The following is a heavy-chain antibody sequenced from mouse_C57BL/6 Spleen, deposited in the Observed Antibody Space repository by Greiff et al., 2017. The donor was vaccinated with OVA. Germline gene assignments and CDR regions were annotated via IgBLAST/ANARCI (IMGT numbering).Heavy chain of an antibody. CDR2: IYPGDGDT. V-gene: IGHV1-80*01. D-gene: IGHD1-1*01. CDR3: ARGDYGSSYNFDY. Sequence: VKLVESGAELVKPGASVKISCKASGYAFSSYWMNWVKQRPGKGLEWIGQIYPGDGDTNYNGKFKGKATLTADKSSSTAYMQLSSLTSEDSAVYFCARGDYGSSYNFDYWGQGTTLTVSS. CDR1: GYAFSSYW. J-gene: IGHJ2*01.